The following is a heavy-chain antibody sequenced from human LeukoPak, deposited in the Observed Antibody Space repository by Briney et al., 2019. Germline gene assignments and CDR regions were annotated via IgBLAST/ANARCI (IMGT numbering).Heavy chain of an antibody. Sequence: SETLSLTCAVYGGSFSGYYWSWIRQPPGKGLEWIGSIYYSGSTYYNPSLKSRVTISVDTSKNQFSLKLSSVTAADTAVYYCARHRDYSGYDYESWFDPWGQGTLVTVSS. CDR3: ARHRDYSGYDYESWFDP. CDR1: GGSFSGYY. J-gene: IGHJ5*02. D-gene: IGHD5-12*01. V-gene: IGHV4-34*01. CDR2: IYYSGST.